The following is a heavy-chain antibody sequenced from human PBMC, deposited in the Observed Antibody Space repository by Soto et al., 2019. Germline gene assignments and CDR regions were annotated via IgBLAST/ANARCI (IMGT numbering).Heavy chain of an antibody. CDR1: GDSISSGGYS. D-gene: IGHD2-15*01. V-gene: IGHV4-30-2*01. CDR3: ARAPVVSNWFDP. J-gene: IGHJ5*02. Sequence: SETLSLTCAVSGDSISSGGYSWSWIRQPPGKGLEWIGYIYHSGSTYYNPSLKSRVTISVDRSKNQFSLKLSSVTAADTAVYYCARAPVVSNWFDPWGQGTLVTVSS. CDR2: IYHSGST.